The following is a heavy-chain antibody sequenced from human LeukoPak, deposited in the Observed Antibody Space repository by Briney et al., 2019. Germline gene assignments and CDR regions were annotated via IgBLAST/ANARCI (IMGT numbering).Heavy chain of an antibody. CDR1: GDSISSGDYY. Sequence: SQTLSLTCTVSGDSISSGDYYWSWIRQPAGKGLEWIGRISSSGSTNYNPSLKSRVTISVDTSKNQFSLKLSSVTAADTAVYFCARGPYSYDSSGAFDIWSQGTMVTVSS. CDR3: ARGPYSYDSSGAFDI. D-gene: IGHD3-22*01. J-gene: IGHJ3*02. V-gene: IGHV4-61*02. CDR2: ISSSGST.